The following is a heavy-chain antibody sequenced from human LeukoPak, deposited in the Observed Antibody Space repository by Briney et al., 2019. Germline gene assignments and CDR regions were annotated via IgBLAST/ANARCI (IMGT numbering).Heavy chain of an antibody. Sequence: ASVKVSCKASGGTFSSYAISWVRQAPGQGLEWMGGIIPIFGTANYAQKFQGRVTITADESTSTAYMELSSLRSEDTVVYYCARGKGMATATDFDYWGQGTLVTVSS. CDR1: GGTFSSYA. CDR3: ARGKGMATATDFDY. V-gene: IGHV1-69*01. CDR2: IIPIFGTA. J-gene: IGHJ4*02. D-gene: IGHD5-24*01.